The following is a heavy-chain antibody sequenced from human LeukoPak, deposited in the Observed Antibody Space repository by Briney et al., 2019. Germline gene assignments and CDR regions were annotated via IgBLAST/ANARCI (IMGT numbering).Heavy chain of an antibody. CDR3: ASGTYYYDSSGYFGY. Sequence: SETLSLTCAVSGGSISSSNWWSWVRQPPGKGLEWIGEIYHSGSTYYNPSLKSRVTISVDTSKNQFSLKLSSVTAADTAVYYCASGTYYYDSSGYFGYWGQGTLVTVSS. D-gene: IGHD3-22*01. CDR2: IYHSGST. V-gene: IGHV4-4*02. J-gene: IGHJ4*02. CDR1: GGSISSSNW.